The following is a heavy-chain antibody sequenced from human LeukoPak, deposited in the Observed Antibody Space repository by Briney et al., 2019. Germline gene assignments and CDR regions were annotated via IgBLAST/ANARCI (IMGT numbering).Heavy chain of an antibody. Sequence: SETLSLTCAVYGGSFSGYYWSWIRQPPGKGLEWIGEINHSGSTNYNPSLKSRVTISVDTSKNQFSLKLNSVTAADTAVYYCAGDRLRWPKIDYWGQGTLVTVSS. J-gene: IGHJ4*02. V-gene: IGHV4-34*01. CDR3: AGDRLRWPKIDY. D-gene: IGHD4-23*01. CDR1: GGSFSGYY. CDR2: INHSGST.